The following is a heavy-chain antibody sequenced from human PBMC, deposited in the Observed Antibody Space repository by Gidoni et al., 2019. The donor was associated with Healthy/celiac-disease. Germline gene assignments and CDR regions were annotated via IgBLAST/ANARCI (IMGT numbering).Heavy chain of an antibody. D-gene: IGHD3-22*01. Sequence: QVQLQQSGPGLVKPSQTLSLTCAISGDRVSSNSAAWNWISQSPSRGLEWLGRTYYRSKGYNDYAVSVKSRITINPDTSKNQFSLQLNSVTPEDTAVYYCAVNYYDSSGYYYSFDYWGQGTLVTVSS. J-gene: IGHJ4*02. CDR2: TYYRSKGYN. CDR1: GDRVSSNSAA. CDR3: AVNYYDSSGYYYSFDY. V-gene: IGHV6-1*01.